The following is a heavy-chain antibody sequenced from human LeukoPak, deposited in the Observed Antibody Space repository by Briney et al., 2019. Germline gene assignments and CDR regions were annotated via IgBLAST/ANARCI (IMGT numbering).Heavy chain of an antibody. Sequence: PGGSLRLSCAASGFTFSSYAMSWVRQAPGKGLEWVSVISGSGGSTYYADSVKGRFTISRDNSKNTLYLQMNSLRAEDTAVYYCAKISQSIAVAGRFHDWGLGTLVTVSS. CDR1: GFTFSSYA. D-gene: IGHD6-19*01. V-gene: IGHV3-23*01. J-gene: IGHJ4*02. CDR3: AKISQSIAVAGRFHD. CDR2: ISGSGGST.